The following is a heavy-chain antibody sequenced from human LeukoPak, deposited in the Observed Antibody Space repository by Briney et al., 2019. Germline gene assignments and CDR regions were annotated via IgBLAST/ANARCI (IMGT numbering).Heavy chain of an antibody. J-gene: IGHJ4*02. D-gene: IGHD6-13*01. CDR1: GFTFSDYY. CDR2: INHSGST. V-gene: IGHV4-34*01. Sequence: GSLRLSCAASGFTFSDYYMSWIRQPPGKGLEWIGEINHSGSTNYNPSLKSRVTISVDTSKNQFSLKLSSVTAADTAVYYCARAKRLYSSSWPIDYWGQGTLVTVSS. CDR3: ARAKRLYSSSWPIDY.